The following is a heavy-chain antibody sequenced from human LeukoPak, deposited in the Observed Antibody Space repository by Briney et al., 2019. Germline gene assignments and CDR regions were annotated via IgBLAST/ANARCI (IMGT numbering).Heavy chain of an antibody. CDR1: GFTFDNYA. Sequence: PGGSLRLSCAASGFTFDNYAVHWVRQAPGKGLEWVSLISWDGGTTYYGDSVRGRFTVSRDNSKNSLYLQMSSLRTEDTALYYCAKDIRGEDAFDVWGQGTMVTVSS. D-gene: IGHD6-25*01. V-gene: IGHV3-43D*03. CDR2: ISWDGGTT. CDR3: AKDIRGEDAFDV. J-gene: IGHJ3*01.